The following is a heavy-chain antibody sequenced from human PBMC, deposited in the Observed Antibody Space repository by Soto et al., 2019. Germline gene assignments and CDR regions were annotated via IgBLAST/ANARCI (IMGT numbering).Heavy chain of an antibody. CDR1: GYTFTSYD. D-gene: IGHD6-13*01. Sequence: QVQLVQSGAEVKKPGASVKVSCKASGYTFTSYDINWVRQATGQGLEWMGWMNPNSGNAGYAQRFQGRVTMTWNTSISTAYMDLSSLRSEDTAVYYCARSQRRTSAAGAGDYWSQGTLVTVSS. CDR3: ARSQRRTSAAGAGDY. CDR2: MNPNSGNA. J-gene: IGHJ4*02. V-gene: IGHV1-8*01.